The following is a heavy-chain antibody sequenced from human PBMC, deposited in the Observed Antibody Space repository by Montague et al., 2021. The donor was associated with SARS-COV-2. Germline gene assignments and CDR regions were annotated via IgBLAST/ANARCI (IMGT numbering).Heavy chain of an antibody. CDR2: INQSGTT. CDR3: ARGRKGRVSVDRGGLTSPYFEF. CDR1: DGSLINYY. Sequence: SETLSLTCGVYDGSLINYYWSWIRQTPARGMEWNGEINQSGTTNYNPSLKSRVPISVDGSKYQFSLTVTSVTGADRAVYYCARGRKGRVSVDRGGLTSPYFEFWGQGTPVVVSS. J-gene: IGHJ4*02. D-gene: IGHD3-10*01. V-gene: IGHV4-34*01.